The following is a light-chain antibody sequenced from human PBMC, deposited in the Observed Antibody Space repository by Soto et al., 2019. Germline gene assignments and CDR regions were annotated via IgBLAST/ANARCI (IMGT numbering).Light chain of an antibody. CDR2: GAS. V-gene: IGKV3-15*01. Sequence: EKVMTQSPATLSVSPGERATLSCRASQSVGSYLAWYQQKPGQAPRLLIYGASTKAAVIPARFSGSGSGTEFSLTISTLQSEDFGVYYCQQYVNWPLTFGGGTRVEIK. CDR3: QQYVNWPLT. J-gene: IGKJ4*01. CDR1: QSVGSY.